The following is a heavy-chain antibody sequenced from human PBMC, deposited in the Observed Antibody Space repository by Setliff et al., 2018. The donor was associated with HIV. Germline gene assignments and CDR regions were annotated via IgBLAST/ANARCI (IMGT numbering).Heavy chain of an antibody. CDR2: IYSGGST. CDR3: AGAGWTYYYDSSSYPPHAFDI. CDR1: GFTVSSNY. Sequence: GGSLRLSCAASGFTVSSNYMSWVRQAPGKGLEWVSVIYSGGSTYYADSVKGRFTISRDNSKNTLYLQMNSLRAEDTAVYYCAGAGWTYYYDSSSYPPHAFDIWGQGTMVTV. J-gene: IGHJ3*02. V-gene: IGHV3-53*01. D-gene: IGHD3-22*01.